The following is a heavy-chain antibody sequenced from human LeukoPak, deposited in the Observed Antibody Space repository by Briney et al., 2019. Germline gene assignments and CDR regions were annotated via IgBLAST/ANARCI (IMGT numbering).Heavy chain of an antibody. J-gene: IGHJ6*03. CDR2: IYHSGST. CDR1: GYSISSGYY. Sequence: SETLSLTCTVSGYSISSGYYWGWIRQPPGKGLEWIGSIYHSGSTYYNPSLKSRVTISVDTSKNQFSLELSSVTAADTAVYYCARESRTYPSYYYYYMDVWGKGTTVTISS. D-gene: IGHD1-14*01. V-gene: IGHV4-38-2*02. CDR3: ARESRTYPSYYYYYMDV.